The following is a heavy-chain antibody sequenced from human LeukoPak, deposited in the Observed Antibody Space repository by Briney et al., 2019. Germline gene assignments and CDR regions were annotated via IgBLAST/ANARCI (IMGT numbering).Heavy chain of an antibody. V-gene: IGHV1-2*02. J-gene: IGHJ5*02. CDR1: GYTFTGYY. CDR2: INPNSGGT. CDR3: AREQLELRGFDP. D-gene: IGHD1-7*01. Sequence: ASVTVSCKASGYTFTGYYMHWVRQAPGQGLEWMGWINPNSGGTNYAQKFQGRVTMTRDTSISTAYMELSRLRSDDTAVYYCAREQLELRGFDPWGQGTLVTVSS.